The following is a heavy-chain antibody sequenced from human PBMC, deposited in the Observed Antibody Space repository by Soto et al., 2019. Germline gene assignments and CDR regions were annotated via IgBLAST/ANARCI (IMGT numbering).Heavy chain of an antibody. J-gene: IGHJ5*02. V-gene: IGHV3-21*01. Sequence: EVQLVESGGGLVKPGGSLRLSCAASGFTFNTYDMNWVRQAPGKGLEWVSSITTSSAYICYADSLKGRITISRDNAKNSLFLQINSLRAEDTAVYYCVRSGTARLLRHSWFDTWGQGTLVTVSS. CDR3: VRSGTARLLRHSWFDT. CDR2: ITTSSAYI. D-gene: IGHD2-21*01. CDR1: GFTFNTYD.